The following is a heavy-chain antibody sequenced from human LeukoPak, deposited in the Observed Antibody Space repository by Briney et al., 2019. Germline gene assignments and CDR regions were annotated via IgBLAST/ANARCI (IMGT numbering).Heavy chain of an antibody. Sequence: SETLSLTCTVSGGSVSSFYWSWIRQPPGKGLEWIGYIYTSENTYYNPSLTSRVTMSVDTSKNQFSLKLNSVTAADTAVYYCARLGFGIVGASFDYWGQGTLVTVSS. J-gene: IGHJ4*02. CDR3: ARLGFGIVGASFDY. D-gene: IGHD1-26*01. V-gene: IGHV4-4*09. CDR2: IYTSENT. CDR1: GGSVSSFY.